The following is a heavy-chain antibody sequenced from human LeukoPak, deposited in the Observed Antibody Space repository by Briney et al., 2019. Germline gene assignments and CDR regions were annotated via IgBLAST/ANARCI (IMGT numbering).Heavy chain of an antibody. V-gene: IGHV3-11*01. Sequence: GGSLRLSCAASGFTFSDYYMSWIRQAPGKGLEWVSYISSGSTIYYADSVKGRFTISRDNAKNSLYLQMNSLRAEDTAMYYCARGSSQRDFDYWGQGTLVTVSS. D-gene: IGHD2-15*01. CDR2: ISSGSTI. CDR3: ARGSSQRDFDY. J-gene: IGHJ4*02. CDR1: GFTFSDYY.